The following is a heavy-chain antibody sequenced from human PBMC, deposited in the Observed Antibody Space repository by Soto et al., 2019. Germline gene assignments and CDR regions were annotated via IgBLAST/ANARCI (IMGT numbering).Heavy chain of an antibody. CDR1: GYTFTGYY. CDR2: INPNSGGT. Sequence: ASVKVSCKASGYTFTGYYMHCVRQAPGQGLEWMGWINPNSGGTNYAQKFQGRVTMTRDTSISTAYMELSRLRSDDTAVYYCARAPQYYYDSSGYYGRDYWGQGTLVTVSS. CDR3: ARAPQYYYDSSGYYGRDY. D-gene: IGHD3-22*01. J-gene: IGHJ4*02. V-gene: IGHV1-2*02.